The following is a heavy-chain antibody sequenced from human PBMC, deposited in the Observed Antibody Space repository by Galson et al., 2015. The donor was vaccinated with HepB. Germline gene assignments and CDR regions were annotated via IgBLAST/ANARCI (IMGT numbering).Heavy chain of an antibody. CDR2: INPSGGST. V-gene: IGHV1-46*01. J-gene: IGHJ6*02. CDR1: GYTFTSYY. Sequence: SVKVSCKASGYTFTSYYMHWVRQAPGQGLEWMGIINPSGGSTSYAQKFQGRVTMTRDTSTSTVYMELSSLRSEDTAVYYCARAGSGQEQWLRSADYYYYGMDVWGQGTTVTVSS. CDR3: ARAGSGQEQWLRSADYYYYGMDV. D-gene: IGHD5-12*01.